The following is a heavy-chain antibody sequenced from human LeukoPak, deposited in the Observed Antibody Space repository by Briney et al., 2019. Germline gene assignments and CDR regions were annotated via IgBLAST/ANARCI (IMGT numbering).Heavy chain of an antibody. CDR3: ARARVSGYCSGGSCYSYYYYGMDV. J-gene: IGHJ6*02. Sequence: SETLSLTCAVYGGSFSGYYWSWIRQPPGKGLEWIGEINHSGSTNYNPSLKSRVTISVDTSKNQFSLKLSSVTAADTAVYYCARARVSGYCSGGSCYSYYYYGMDVWGQGTTVTVSS. CDR1: GGSFSGYY. D-gene: IGHD2-15*01. CDR2: INHSGST. V-gene: IGHV4-34*01.